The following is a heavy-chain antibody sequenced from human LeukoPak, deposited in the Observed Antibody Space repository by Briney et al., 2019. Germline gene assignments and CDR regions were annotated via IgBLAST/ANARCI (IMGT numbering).Heavy chain of an antibody. CDR1: GFTVTSDY. V-gene: IGHV3-66*01. J-gene: IGHJ4*02. D-gene: IGHD6-6*01. CDR2: VYSGGET. CDR3: ARGGIAARPSDS. Sequence: GGSLRLSCAASGFTVTSDYMSWVRQAPGKGLEWVSVVYSGGETYYAESVKGRFTVSRDNSKNTVYLQMNSLRAEDTAVYFCARGGIAARPSDSWGQGTLVTVSS.